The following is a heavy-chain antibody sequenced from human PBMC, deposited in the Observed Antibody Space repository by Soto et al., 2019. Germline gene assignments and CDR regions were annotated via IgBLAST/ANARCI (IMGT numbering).Heavy chain of an antibody. CDR2: INPNSGDT. V-gene: IGHV1-2*02. D-gene: IGHD5-18*01. J-gene: IGHJ4*02. Sequence: GASVKVSCKASGYTFTGYYMHWVRQAPGQGLEWMGWINPNSGDTNYAQKLQGRVTMTTDTSTSTAYMELRSLRSDDTAVYYCARDDETAMADYWGQGTLVTVSS. CDR1: GYTFTGYY. CDR3: ARDDETAMADY.